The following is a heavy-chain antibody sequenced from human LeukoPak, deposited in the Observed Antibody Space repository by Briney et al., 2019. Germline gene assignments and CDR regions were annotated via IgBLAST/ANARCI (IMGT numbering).Heavy chain of an antibody. J-gene: IGHJ6*04. CDR3: ARSGTYYDYVWGSYPSGDV. CDR2: ISSSGSTI. Sequence: PGGSLRLSCAASGFTFSSYSMNWVRQAPGKGLEWVSSISSSGSTIYYADSVKGRFTISRDNAKNSLYLQMNSLRAEDTAVYYCARSGTYYDYVWGSYPSGDVWGKGTTVTVSS. CDR1: GFTFSSYS. D-gene: IGHD3-16*01. V-gene: IGHV3-48*04.